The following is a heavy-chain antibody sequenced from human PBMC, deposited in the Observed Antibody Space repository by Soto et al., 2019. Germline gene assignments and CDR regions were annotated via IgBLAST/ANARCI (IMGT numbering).Heavy chain of an antibody. V-gene: IGHV3-30-3*01. J-gene: IGHJ4*02. D-gene: IGHD3-22*01. Sequence: FLRLSCAASGFTFSSYAMHWVRQAPGKGLEWVAVISYDGSNKYYADSVKGRFTISRDNSKNTLYLQMNSLRAEDTAVYYCVVDTSGLLDYWGQGTKVTVSS. CDR3: VVDTSGLLDY. CDR2: ISYDGSNK. CDR1: GFTFSSYA.